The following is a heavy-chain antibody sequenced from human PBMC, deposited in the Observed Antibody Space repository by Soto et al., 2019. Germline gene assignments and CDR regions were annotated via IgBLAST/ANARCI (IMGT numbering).Heavy chain of an antibody. CDR3: ARGACSGGSCYSWSQYFDY. J-gene: IGHJ4*02. CDR1: GFTFSSYA. Sequence: GGSLRLSCAASGFTFSSYAMSWVRQAPGKGLEWVSYISSSSSTIYFADSVRGRFTISRDNAKNSLYLQMNSLRAEDTAVYYCARGACSGGSCYSWSQYFDYWGQGTLVTVSS. CDR2: ISSSSSTI. V-gene: IGHV3-48*01. D-gene: IGHD2-15*01.